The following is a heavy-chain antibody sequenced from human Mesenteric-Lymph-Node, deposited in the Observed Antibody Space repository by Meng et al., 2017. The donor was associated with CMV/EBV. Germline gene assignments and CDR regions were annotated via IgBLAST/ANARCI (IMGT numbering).Heavy chain of an antibody. CDR1: GYTFISSD. Sequence: ASVKVSCKASGYTFISSDINWVRQATGQGLEWMGWINPNSGDTGYAQKFQGRITITRDASVSTAYMELSSLRSEDTAVYYCAAATYYHILSHFDYWGQGTLVTVSS. J-gene: IGHJ4*02. CDR2: INPNSGDT. CDR3: AAATYYHILSHFDY. V-gene: IGHV1-8*03. D-gene: IGHD3-9*01.